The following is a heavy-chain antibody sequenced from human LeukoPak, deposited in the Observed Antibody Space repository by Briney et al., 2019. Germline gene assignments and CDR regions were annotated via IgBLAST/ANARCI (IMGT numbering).Heavy chain of an antibody. Sequence: ASVKVSCKASGGTFSSYAISWVRQAPGQGLEWMGRIIPILGIANYAQKFQGRVTITADKSTSTAYMELSSLRSEDTAVYYCARDDRGIAAAGTYYYYGMDVWGQGTTVTVSS. CDR2: IIPILGIA. V-gene: IGHV1-69*04. CDR1: GGTFSSYA. J-gene: IGHJ6*02. CDR3: ARDDRGIAAAGTYYYYGMDV. D-gene: IGHD6-13*01.